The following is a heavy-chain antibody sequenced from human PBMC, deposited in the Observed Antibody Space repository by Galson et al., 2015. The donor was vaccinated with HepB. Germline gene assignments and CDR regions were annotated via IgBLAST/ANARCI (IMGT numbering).Heavy chain of an antibody. J-gene: IGHJ4*02. CDR1: GFTFSSYA. Sequence: SLRLSCAASGFTFSSYAMHWVRQAPGKGLEWVSSVSASGGGAHYADSEKGRFAVSRDNSKNTLYLQMNSLRAEDTAVYYCAKPPWTVFGVVSRKSYYFDHWGRGTLVTVSS. V-gene: IGHV3-23*01. D-gene: IGHD3-3*01. CDR2: VSASGGGA. CDR3: AKPPWTVFGVVSRKSYYFDH.